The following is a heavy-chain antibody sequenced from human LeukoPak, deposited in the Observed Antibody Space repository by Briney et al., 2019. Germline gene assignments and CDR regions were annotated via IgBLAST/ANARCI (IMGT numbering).Heavy chain of an antibody. V-gene: IGHV4-39*01. J-gene: IGHJ3*02. CDR2: IYYSGST. CDR1: GGSISSSSYY. CDR3: ARLGALGEDAFDI. Sequence: PSETLSLTCTVSGGSISSSSYYWGWIRQPPGKGLEWIGSIYYSGSTYYNPSLKSRVTISVDTSKNQFSLKLSSVTAADTAVYYCARLGALGEDAFDIWGQGTMVTVSS. D-gene: IGHD3-16*01.